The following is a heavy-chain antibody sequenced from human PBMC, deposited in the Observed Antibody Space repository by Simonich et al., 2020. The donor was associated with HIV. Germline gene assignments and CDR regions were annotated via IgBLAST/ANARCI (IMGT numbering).Heavy chain of an antibody. J-gene: IGHJ4*02. CDR3: ARGEGVVTVFDY. Sequence: QVQLVQSGAEVKKPGASVKVSCKASGYTFTSYYMHWVRQAPGQGLEWMGIINPSGGSKSYAQKFQCRVTRTRDTSTSTVYMGLSSLRSEDTAVYYCARGEGVVTVFDYWGQGTLVTVSS. CDR1: GYTFTSYY. CDR2: INPSGGSK. V-gene: IGHV1-46*01. D-gene: IGHD2-21*02.